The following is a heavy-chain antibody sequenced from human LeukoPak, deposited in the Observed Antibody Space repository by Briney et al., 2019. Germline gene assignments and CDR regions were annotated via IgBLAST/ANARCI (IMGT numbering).Heavy chain of an antibody. J-gene: IGHJ4*02. CDR1: GGSISSSSYY. V-gene: IGHV4-39*01. D-gene: IGHD6-19*01. CDR2: IYYSGST. Sequence: SETLSLTCTVSGGSISSSSYYWGWIRQPPGKGLEWIGSIYYSGSTYHNPSLKSRVTISVDTSKNQFSLKLSSVTAADTAVYYCARLEAEAGILDYWGQGTLVTVSP. CDR3: ARLEAEAGILDY.